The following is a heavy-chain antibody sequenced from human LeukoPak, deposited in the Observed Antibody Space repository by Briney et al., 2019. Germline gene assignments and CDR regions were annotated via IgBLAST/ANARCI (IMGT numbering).Heavy chain of an antibody. CDR2: IKEDGSER. Sequence: GGSLRLSCAASGFTFSSYGMHWVRQAPGKGLEWVASIKEDGSERYYVDPVKGRFTISRDNAKTSLYLQMNSLRAEDTAVYFCARVGESYDLLSGYQNSYFDLWGRGTPVTVSS. D-gene: IGHD3-3*01. CDR1: GFTFSSYG. CDR3: ARVGESYDLLSGYQNSYFDL. V-gene: IGHV3-7*01. J-gene: IGHJ2*01.